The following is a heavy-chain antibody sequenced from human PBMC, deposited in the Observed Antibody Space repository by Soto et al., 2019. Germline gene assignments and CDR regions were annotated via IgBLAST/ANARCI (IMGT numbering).Heavy chain of an antibody. V-gene: IGHV3-15*07. CDR1: GFTFSNDC. D-gene: IGHD2-2*01. CDR3: TTERCISTSCYLDYFEY. J-gene: IGHJ4*02. CDR2: IKSNTDGGTT. Sequence: EVQLVESGGGLVKPGGSLRLSCAASGFTFSNDCMNWVRQAPGKGLEWVGRIKSNTDGGTTDYSAPVKCRFTISRDDSETTLYLQRNSLKTEDTAVYYCTTERCISTSCYLDYFEYWGQGTLVTVSS.